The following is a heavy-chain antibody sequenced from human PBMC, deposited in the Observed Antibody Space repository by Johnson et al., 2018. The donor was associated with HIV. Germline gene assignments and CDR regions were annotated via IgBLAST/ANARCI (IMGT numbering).Heavy chain of an antibody. V-gene: IGHV3-30*02. CDR3: AKDHIVVVPDAMEAFDI. CDR2: IRYDGSNK. CDR1: GFTFSDYY. D-gene: IGHD2-2*01. Sequence: QVQLVESGGGLVKPGGSLRLSCAASGFTFSDYYMSWVRQAPGKGLEWVAFIRYDGSNKYYADSVKGRFTISRDNSKNTLYLQMNSLRAEDTAVYYCAKDHIVVVPDAMEAFDIWGQGTMVTVSS. J-gene: IGHJ3*02.